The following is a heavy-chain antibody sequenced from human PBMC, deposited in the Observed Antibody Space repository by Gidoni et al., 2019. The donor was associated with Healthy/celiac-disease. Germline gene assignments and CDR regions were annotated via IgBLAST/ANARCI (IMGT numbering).Heavy chain of an antibody. D-gene: IGHD5-18*01. CDR3: ARHEAAMVSVIDY. V-gene: IGHV4-39*01. Sequence: QLQLQESGPGLVKPSETLSLNCTGSGGPISSISYYWGWVRQPPGTGLAGIGIIYYSGSTYYNPSLKSRSIISVDTSKNQFSLKLSSVTAADTAVYYCARHEAAMVSVIDYWGQGTLVTVSS. CDR2: IYYSGST. J-gene: IGHJ4*02. CDR1: GGPISSISYY.